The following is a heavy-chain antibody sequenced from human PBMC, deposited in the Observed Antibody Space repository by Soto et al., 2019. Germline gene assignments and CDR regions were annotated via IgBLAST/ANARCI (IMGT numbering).Heavy chain of an antibody. V-gene: IGHV4-59*01. Sequence: SETLSLTCNVSGASISNYYWNWVRQPPGRGLEWIAFTHSTWSPNYNPSLKSRVTVSVDASKNQFSLRLSSVTAADTAIYYCARGAHLSLHYYYMAVWGKGTTVTVSS. J-gene: IGHJ6*03. CDR1: GASISNYY. CDR2: THSTWSP. CDR3: ARGAHLSLHYYYMAV.